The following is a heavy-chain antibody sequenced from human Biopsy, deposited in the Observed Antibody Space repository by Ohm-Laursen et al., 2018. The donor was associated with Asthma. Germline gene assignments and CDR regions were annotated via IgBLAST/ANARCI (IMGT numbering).Heavy chain of an antibody. V-gene: IGHV4-61*01. Sequence: TLSLTCAVSGGSVSSGSYYWSWIRQPPGKGLAWVSYISYSGGTDYNPSLKSRLTISMDTSKNQFSLKLSSVTAADTAVYYCARVPTTLRYFDLWGRGTLVIVSS. CDR1: GGSVSSGSYY. J-gene: IGHJ2*01. CDR3: ARVPTTLRYFDL. D-gene: IGHD2-15*01. CDR2: ISYSGGT.